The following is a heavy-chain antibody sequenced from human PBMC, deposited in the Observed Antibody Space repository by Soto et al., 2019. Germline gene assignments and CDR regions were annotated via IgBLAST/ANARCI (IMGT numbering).Heavy chain of an antibody. D-gene: IGHD2-2*01. CDR2: ISYDGSNK. CDR3: AKSFGVVVPAAHL. J-gene: IGHJ4*02. Sequence: GGPLRLSCAASGVTIRSYGMHWVRKAPGKGLEWVAVISYDGSNKYYADSVKGRFTISRDNSKNTLYLQMNSLRAEDTAVYYCAKSFGVVVPAAHLWGQGTLVTVSS. V-gene: IGHV3-30*18. CDR1: GVTIRSYG.